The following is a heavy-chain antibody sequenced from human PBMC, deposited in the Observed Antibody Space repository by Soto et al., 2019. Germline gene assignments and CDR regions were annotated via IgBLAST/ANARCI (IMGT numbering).Heavy chain of an antibody. D-gene: IGHD1-1*01. J-gene: IGHJ3*02. Sequence: PSETLSLTCTVSGGSISGYYWTWIRQPAGKGLEWIGRILSTGSTNYNPSLKSRVTMSVDTSKNQFSLKLRPVTAADTAVYYCARDDMMTTTASDIWGQGTMVTVSS. CDR2: ILSTGST. CDR3: ARDDMMTTTASDI. CDR1: GGSISGYY. V-gene: IGHV4-4*07.